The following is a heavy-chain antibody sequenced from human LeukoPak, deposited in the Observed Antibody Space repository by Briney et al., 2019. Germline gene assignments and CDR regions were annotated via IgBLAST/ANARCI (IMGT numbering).Heavy chain of an antibody. J-gene: IGHJ6*02. Sequence: TGGSLRLSCAASGFTVSSNYMSWVRQAPGKGLEWVSVIYSGGSTYYADSVKGRFTISRDNSKNTLYLQMNSLRAEDTAVYYCAKGYCTSTSCVGDYYYYGMDVWGQGTTVTVSS. CDR2: IYSGGST. D-gene: IGHD2-2*01. CDR3: AKGYCTSTSCVGDYYYYGMDV. V-gene: IGHV3-66*01. CDR1: GFTVSSNY.